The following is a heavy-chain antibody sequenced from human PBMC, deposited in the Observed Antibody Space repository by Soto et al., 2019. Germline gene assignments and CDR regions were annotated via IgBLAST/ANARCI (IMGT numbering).Heavy chain of an antibody. D-gene: IGHD2-2*01. CDR3: ARGVVVPAAPFDP. Sequence: QVQLQESGPGLVKPSQTLSLTCTVSGGSISSGGYYWSWIRQHPGKGLEWIGYIYYSVRTYYNPSLKCRVTISVDTSKNQFSLKLSSVTAADTAVYYCARGVVVPAAPFDPWGQGTLVTVAS. J-gene: IGHJ5*02. CDR2: IYYSVRT. V-gene: IGHV4-31*03. CDR1: GGSISSGGYY.